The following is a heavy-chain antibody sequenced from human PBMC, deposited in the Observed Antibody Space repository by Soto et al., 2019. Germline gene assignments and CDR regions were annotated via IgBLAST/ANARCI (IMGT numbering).Heavy chain of an antibody. CDR2: IYYSGST. D-gene: IGHD6-6*01. J-gene: IGHJ3*02. CDR1: GGSISSGGYY. CDR3: AREMEYSSSSRNAFDI. V-gene: IGHV4-31*03. Sequence: QVQLQESGPGLVKPSQTLSLTCTVSGGSISSGGYYWSWIRQHPGKGLEWIGYIYYSGSTYYNPSLTVRVTRAGVASKNPFALTVGSVTAADTAVYYCAREMEYSSSSRNAFDIWGQGTMVTVSS.